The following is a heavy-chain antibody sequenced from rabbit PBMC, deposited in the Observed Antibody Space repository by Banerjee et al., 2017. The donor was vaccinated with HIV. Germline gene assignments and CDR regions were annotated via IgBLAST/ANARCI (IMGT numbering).Heavy chain of an antibody. CDR2: IYAGSSGST. D-gene: IGHD6-1*01. CDR1: GFDFSSYYM. Sequence: QEQLKETGGGLVQPGGSLTLSCKASGFDFSSYYMSWVRQAPGKGLEWIACIYAGSSGSTYYASWAKGRFTISKTSSTTVTLQMTSLTAADTATYFCARDYDGYGYAMDLWGPGTLVTVS. V-gene: IGHV1S45*01. CDR3: ARDYDGYGYAMDL. J-gene: IGHJ4*01.